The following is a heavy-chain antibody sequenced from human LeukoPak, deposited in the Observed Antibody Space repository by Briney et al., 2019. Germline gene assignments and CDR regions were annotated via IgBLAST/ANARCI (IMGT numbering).Heavy chain of an antibody. CDR1: GFTFTNYG. CDR3: AKAGKYGRDFWRGTGSYFAY. CDR2: IWYDGANT. V-gene: IGHV3-33*06. J-gene: IGHJ4*02. Sequence: QTGRSLRLSCAASGFTFTNYGMHWVRQAPGKGLEWVSGIWYDGANTNYADSVKGRFTISRDNYKNTLYLQMNSLRAEDTALYYCAKAGKYGRDFWRGTGSYFAYGGEGTLVTASS. D-gene: IGHD3-3*01.